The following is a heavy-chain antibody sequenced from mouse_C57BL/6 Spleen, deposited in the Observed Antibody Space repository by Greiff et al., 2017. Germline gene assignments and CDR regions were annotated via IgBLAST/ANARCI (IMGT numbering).Heavy chain of an antibody. D-gene: IGHD2-5*01. CDR3: ARGHSNYGYYYAMDY. V-gene: IGHV1-85*01. CDR2: IYPRDGST. CDR1: GYTSTSYD. J-gene: IGHJ4*01. Sequence: QVQLQQSGPELVKPGASVKLSCKASGYTSTSYDINWVKQRPGQGLEWIGWIYPRDGSTKYNEKFKGKATLTVDTSSSTAYMELHSLTSEDSAVYFCARGHSNYGYYYAMDYWVKEPQSPSPQ.